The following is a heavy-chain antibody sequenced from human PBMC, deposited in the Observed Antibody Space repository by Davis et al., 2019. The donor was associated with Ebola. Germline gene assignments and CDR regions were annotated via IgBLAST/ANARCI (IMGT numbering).Heavy chain of an antibody. V-gene: IGHV3-48*01. CDR2: INYSGGTA. Sequence: GESLKISCAASGFTFSSYWMSWVRQAPGKGLEWVSYINYSGGTAYYVDSVKGRFIISRDNSKNTLYLQMTSLRAEDTALYYCARSMDFCGGGSCYLPYWGQGILVSVSS. J-gene: IGHJ4*02. D-gene: IGHD2-15*01. CDR1: GFTFSSYW. CDR3: ARSMDFCGGGSCYLPY.